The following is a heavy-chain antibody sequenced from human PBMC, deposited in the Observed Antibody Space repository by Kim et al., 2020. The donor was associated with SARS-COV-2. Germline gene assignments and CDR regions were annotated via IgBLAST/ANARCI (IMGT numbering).Heavy chain of an antibody. Sequence: SETLSLTCTVSGGSISSSSYYWGWIRQPPGKGLEWIGSIYYSGSTYYNPSLKSRVTISVDTSKNQFSLKLSSVTAADTAVYYCARPHYYGSGSYYRNWFDPWGQGTLGTVSS. V-gene: IGHV4-39*01. CDR1: GGSISSSSYY. J-gene: IGHJ5*02. CDR3: ARPHYYGSGSYYRNWFDP. D-gene: IGHD3-10*01. CDR2: IYYSGST.